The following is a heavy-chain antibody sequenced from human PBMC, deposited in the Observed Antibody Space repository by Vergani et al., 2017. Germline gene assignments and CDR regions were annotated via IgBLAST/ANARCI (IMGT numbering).Heavy chain of an antibody. D-gene: IGHD3-3*02. J-gene: IGHJ4*02. CDR3: ARVSMGILRDY. Sequence: QVQLQQWGAGLLKPSETLSLTCAVYGGSFSGYYWSWIRQPPGKGLEWIWEINHSGSTNYNPSLKSRVTISVDTSKNQFSLKLSSVTAADTAVYYCARVSMGILRDYWGQGTLVTVSS. CDR1: GGSFSGYY. V-gene: IGHV4-34*01. CDR2: INHSGST.